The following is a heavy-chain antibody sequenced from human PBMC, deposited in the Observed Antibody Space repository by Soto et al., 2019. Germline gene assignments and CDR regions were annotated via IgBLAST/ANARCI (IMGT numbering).Heavy chain of an antibody. CDR3: ARGPRQLGGDYYHGMDV. CDR2: FYDSGST. J-gene: IGHJ6*04. D-gene: IGHD1-1*01. CDR1: GGSISSGGFY. Sequence: QVQLQESGPGLVKPSETLSLTCIVSGGSISSGGFYWSWVRQHPGKGLEWFGFFYDSGSTYYNASLKSRLTLSIDRSNNQFSLKLTSVTAADTDVYYCARGPRQLGGDYYHGMDVWGKGTTVTVSS. V-gene: IGHV4-31*03.